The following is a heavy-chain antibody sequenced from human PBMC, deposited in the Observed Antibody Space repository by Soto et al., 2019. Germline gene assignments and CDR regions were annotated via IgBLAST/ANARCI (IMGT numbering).Heavy chain of an antibody. CDR2: ISGSGGST. J-gene: IGHJ4*02. Sequence: GGSLRLSCVASGFTFKNYAMNWVRQAPGKGLEWVSGISGSGGSTYYADSVKGRFTISRDNSKNMVYLKMNSLRAEDTAVYYCAKEEGYSAGLGANDYWGQGTLVTVSS. V-gene: IGHV3-23*01. D-gene: IGHD3-16*01. CDR1: GFTFKNYA. CDR3: AKEEGYSAGLGANDY.